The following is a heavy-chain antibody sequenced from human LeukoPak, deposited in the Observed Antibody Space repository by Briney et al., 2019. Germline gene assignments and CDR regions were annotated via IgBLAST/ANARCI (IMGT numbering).Heavy chain of an antibody. V-gene: IGHV4-34*01. D-gene: IGHD2-2*01. J-gene: IGHJ6*04. CDR1: GGSFSGYY. CDR2: INHSGST. CDR3: ARGLIVVVPAASYYYYGMDV. Sequence: PSDTLSLTCAVYGGSFSGYYWSWIRQPPGKGLEWIGEINHSGSTNYNPSLESRVTISVDTSKNQFSLKLSSVTAADTAVYYCARGLIVVVPAASYYYYGMDVWGKGTTVTVSS.